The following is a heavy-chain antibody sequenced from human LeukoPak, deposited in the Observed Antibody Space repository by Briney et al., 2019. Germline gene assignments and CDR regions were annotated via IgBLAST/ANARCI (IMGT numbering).Heavy chain of an antibody. CDR1: GGSFSGYY. V-gene: IGHV4-34*01. D-gene: IGHD3-22*01. CDR3: ARAQAYYDSSGYYYPGYYFDY. Sequence: SETLSLTCAVYGGSFSGYYWSWIRQPPGKGLEWVGEINHSGSTNYNPSLKSRVTISVDTSKNQFSLKLSSVTAADTAVYYCARAQAYYDSSGYYYPGYYFDYWGQGTLVTVSS. J-gene: IGHJ4*02. CDR2: INHSGST.